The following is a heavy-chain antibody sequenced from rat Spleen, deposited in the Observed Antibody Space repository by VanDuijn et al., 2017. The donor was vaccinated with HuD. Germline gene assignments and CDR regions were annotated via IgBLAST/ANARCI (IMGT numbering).Heavy chain of an antibody. CDR1: GFTFTHFY. V-gene: IGHV5S23*01. D-gene: IGHD1-12*03. J-gene: IGHJ4*01. CDR2: ISHNGIST. CDR3: TRNGYYHVGYVMDA. Sequence: EVQLVESGGGFVQPGGSLKLSCAASGFTFTHFYMAWVRQAPTKGLEWVASISHNGISTYHRDSVKGRFTLSRDNAKSTLYLQMDSLRSEDTATYYCTRNGYYHVGYVMDAWGQGASVTVSS.